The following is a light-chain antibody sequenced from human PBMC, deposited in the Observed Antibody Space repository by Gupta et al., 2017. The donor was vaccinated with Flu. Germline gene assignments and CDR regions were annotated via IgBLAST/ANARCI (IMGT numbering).Light chain of an antibody. Sequence: QSALTQPASVPGSPGQSITISCTGTSSDIGGYNYVSWYLQHPGKAPKLMIYEVTNRPSGVSNRFSGSKSGNTASLTVSGLQAEDEADYFCGSYTSSSTWVFGGGTKLTVL. CDR2: EVT. CDR1: SSDIGGYNY. V-gene: IGLV2-14*01. CDR3: GSYTSSSTWV. J-gene: IGLJ3*02.